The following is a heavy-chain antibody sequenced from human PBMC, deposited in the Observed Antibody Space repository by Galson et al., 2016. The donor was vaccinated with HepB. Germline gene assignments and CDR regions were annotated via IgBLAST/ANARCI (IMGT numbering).Heavy chain of an antibody. CDR1: GGSFSGYY. CDR3: GRSPSEYCTSYDCN. D-gene: IGHD2/OR15-2a*01. Sequence: SETLSLTCAVYGGSFSGYYWSWIRQPPGKGLEWIGEINHSGTTNYNPSLKSRVTISVDTSKNQFSLRLSSVTAADTAVYYCGRSPSEYCTSYDCNWGQGTLVTVSS. CDR2: INHSGTT. J-gene: IGHJ4*02. V-gene: IGHV4-34*01.